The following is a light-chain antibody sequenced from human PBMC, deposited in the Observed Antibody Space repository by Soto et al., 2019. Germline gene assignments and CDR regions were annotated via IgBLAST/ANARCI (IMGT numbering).Light chain of an antibody. V-gene: IGLV1-40*01. Sequence: QSVLTQPPSVSGAPGQRVTISCTGSSSNIGAGYDVHWYQQLPGTAPKLLISGNSNRPSGVPDRFSGSKSGTSASLAITGRQAEDEDDYYCQSYYSSLSGAVFGTGTKFTVL. J-gene: IGLJ1*01. CDR1: SSNIGAGYD. CDR3: QSYYSSLSGAV. CDR2: GNS.